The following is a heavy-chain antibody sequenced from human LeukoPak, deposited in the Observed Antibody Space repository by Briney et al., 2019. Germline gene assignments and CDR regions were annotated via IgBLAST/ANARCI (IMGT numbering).Heavy chain of an antibody. V-gene: IGHV4-59*11. CDR2: IYYSGST. Sequence: KTSETLSLTCTVSGGSISSHYWSWIRQPPGKGLEWIGYIYYSGSTNYNPSLKSRVTISADTSKNQFSLKLSSGTAADTAMYYCARDGRYNWNYGYYYMDVWGKGTTVTVSS. J-gene: IGHJ6*03. CDR1: GGSISSHY. D-gene: IGHD1-7*01. CDR3: ARDGRYNWNYGYYYMDV.